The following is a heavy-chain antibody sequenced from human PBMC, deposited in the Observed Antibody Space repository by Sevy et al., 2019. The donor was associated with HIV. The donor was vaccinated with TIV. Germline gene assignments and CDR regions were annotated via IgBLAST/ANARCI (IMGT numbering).Heavy chain of an antibody. CDR2: IFNSGIT. CDR1: GGSISTSDFY. V-gene: IGHV4-39*01. D-gene: IGHD2-21*01. J-gene: IGHJ4*02. CDR3: ARHRIASTNSAFDY. Sequence: SETLSLTCTVSGGSISTSDFYWDWIRQSPGKGLEWIGSIFNSGITYYNPSLKSRVTISVDTSKNQFSLRVNSVTAADTAVYYCARHRIASTNSAFDYWGQGALVTVSS.